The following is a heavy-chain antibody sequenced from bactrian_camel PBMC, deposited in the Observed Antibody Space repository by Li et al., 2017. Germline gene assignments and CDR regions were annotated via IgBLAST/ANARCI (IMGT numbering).Heavy chain of an antibody. CDR2: INSGGGST. CDR1: GFTFSSYD. V-gene: IGHV3S40*01. Sequence: VQLVESGGGLVQPGGSLRLSCAASGFTFSSYDMSWVRQAPGKGLEWVSAINSGGGSTYYVDSVKGRFTISRDNAKNTLYLQMNSLKTEDTAVYYCATLALLAYWGQGTQVTVS. D-gene: IGHD2*01. J-gene: IGHJ4*01. CDR3: ATLALLAY.